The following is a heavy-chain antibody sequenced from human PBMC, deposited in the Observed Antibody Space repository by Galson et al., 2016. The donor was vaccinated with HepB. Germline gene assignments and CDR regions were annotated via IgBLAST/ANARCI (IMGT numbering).Heavy chain of an antibody. CDR2: IHFGGNS. J-gene: IGHJ6*02. CDR3: ARPTAYYGMDV. Sequence: SETLSLTCTVSGGSISNNYYWGWIRQPPGKSLEWIGSIHFGGNSYYNPSLKSRVTISVDLSKNQFSLKVTSVTAADTAVYFCARPTAYYGMDVWGQGTSVTISS. V-gene: IGHV4-39*01. CDR1: GGSISNNYY. D-gene: IGHD4-17*01.